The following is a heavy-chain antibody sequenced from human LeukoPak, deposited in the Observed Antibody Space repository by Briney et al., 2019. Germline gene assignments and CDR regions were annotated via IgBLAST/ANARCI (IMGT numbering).Heavy chain of an antibody. CDR1: GGSFSGYY. CDR3: ARTALRGYSSSWLKFDY. CDR2: INHSGST. J-gene: IGHJ4*02. Sequence: SETLSLTCAFYGGSFSGYYWSWIRQPPGKGLEWIGEINHSGSTNYNPSLKSRVTISVDTSKNQFSLKLSSVTAADTAVYYRARTALRGYSSSWLKFDYWGQGTLVTVSS. D-gene: IGHD6-13*01. V-gene: IGHV4-34*01.